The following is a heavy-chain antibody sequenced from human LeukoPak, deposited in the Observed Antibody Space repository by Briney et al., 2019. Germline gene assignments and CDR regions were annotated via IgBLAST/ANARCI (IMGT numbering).Heavy chain of an antibody. Sequence: SQTLSLTCAVSGDSVSSNSAAWNWIRQSPSRGREWLGRTYYRSKWYNDYAVSVKSRITINPDTSKNQFSLQLNSVTPEDTAVYYCAREALIVLLWFGDPKAAFDIWGQGTMVTVSS. CDR1: GDSVSSNSAA. V-gene: IGHV6-1*01. D-gene: IGHD3-10*01. CDR3: AREALIVLLWFGDPKAAFDI. J-gene: IGHJ3*02. CDR2: TYYRSKWYN.